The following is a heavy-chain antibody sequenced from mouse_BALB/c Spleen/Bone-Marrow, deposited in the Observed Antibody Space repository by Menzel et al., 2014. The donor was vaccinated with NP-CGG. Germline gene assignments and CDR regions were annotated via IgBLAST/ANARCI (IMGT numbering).Heavy chain of an antibody. D-gene: IGHD2-10*02. CDR1: GFSLXGFG. CDR2: IWGDGTT. Sequence: VMLVESGPGLVAPSQSLSITCTVSGFSLXGFGINWIRQPPGKGLEWLGMIWGDGTTDYNSALRSRLSINKDNSKSRVFLKMNSLQAGDTARYYCAREKYGNYYAMDYWGQGTSVTVSS. J-gene: IGHJ4*01. CDR3: AREKYGNYYAMDY. V-gene: IGHV2-6-7*01.